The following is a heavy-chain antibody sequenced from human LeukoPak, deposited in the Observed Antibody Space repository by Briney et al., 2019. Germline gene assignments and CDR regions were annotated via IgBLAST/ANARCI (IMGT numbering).Heavy chain of an antibody. CDR1: GGSISSGSYH. CDR3: ARDPDTAILDY. J-gene: IGHJ4*02. V-gene: IGHV4-61*02. Sequence: SQTLSLTCTVSGGSISSGSYHWSWIRQPAGKGLEWIGRIYTSGSTNYNPSLKSRVTISVDTSKNQFSLKLSSVTAADTAVYYCARDPDTAILDYWGQGTLVTVSS. CDR2: IYTSGST. D-gene: IGHD5-18*01.